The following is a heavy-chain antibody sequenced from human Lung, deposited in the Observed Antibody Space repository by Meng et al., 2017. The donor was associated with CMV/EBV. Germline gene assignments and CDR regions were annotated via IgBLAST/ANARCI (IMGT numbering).Heavy chain of an antibody. J-gene: IGHJ4*02. V-gene: IGHV3-30*02. CDR2: ILYDGSYK. CDR1: GFTFSSYG. D-gene: IGHD4/OR15-4a*01. Sequence: GESXKISCAASGFTFSSYGMHWVRQAPGKGLEWVAFILYDGSYKYSADSVKGRFTISRDNSKNTLYLQMNSPRAEDTAVYYCAKMVRTLAPGGGFDYWGQGXLVTVSS. CDR3: AKMVRTLAPGGGFDY.